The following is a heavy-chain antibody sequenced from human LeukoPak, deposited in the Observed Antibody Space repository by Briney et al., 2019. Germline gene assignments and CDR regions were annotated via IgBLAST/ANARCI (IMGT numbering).Heavy chain of an antibody. Sequence: GGSLRLPCAASGFTFSSHAMSWVRQAPGKGLEWVSGTSGSGGSTYYADSVKGRFTVSRDNSKNMLYLQMNSLRAEDTAVYYCAHLGYDILTGYYNWGQGTLVFVSS. J-gene: IGHJ4*02. D-gene: IGHD3-9*01. CDR2: TSGSGGST. CDR1: GFTFSSHA. V-gene: IGHV3-23*01. CDR3: AHLGYDILTGYYN.